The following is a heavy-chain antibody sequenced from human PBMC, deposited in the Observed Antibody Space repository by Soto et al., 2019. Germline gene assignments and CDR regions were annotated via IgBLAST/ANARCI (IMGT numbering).Heavy chain of an antibody. D-gene: IGHD2-2*01. CDR2: IYWDDDK. CDR1: GFSLSTSGVG. V-gene: IGHV2-5*02. Sequence: QITLKESGPTLVKPTQTLTLTCTFSGFSLSTSGVGVGWIRQPPGKALEWLALIYWDDDKRYSPSLKSRLTITKDTSKNQVVLTMTNMDSVDTATYYCARLLYCSSSSCYVFGRPGHWFDPWGQGTLVTVSS. CDR3: ARLLYCSSSSCYVFGRPGHWFDP. J-gene: IGHJ5*02.